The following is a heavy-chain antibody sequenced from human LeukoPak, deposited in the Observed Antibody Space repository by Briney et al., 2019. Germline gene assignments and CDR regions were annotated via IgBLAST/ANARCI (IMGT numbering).Heavy chain of an antibody. J-gene: IGHJ4*02. Sequence: GESLKISCKGSGYSFPIYWIAWVRQMPGKGLECMGIIYPGDSDTRYSPSFQGQVTISADKSISTAYLQWSSLKASDTAMYYCARVNYYYGSGSSNGVDYWGQGTLVTVSS. CDR3: ARVNYYYGSGSSNGVDY. D-gene: IGHD3-10*01. CDR1: GYSFPIYW. CDR2: IYPGDSDT. V-gene: IGHV5-51*01.